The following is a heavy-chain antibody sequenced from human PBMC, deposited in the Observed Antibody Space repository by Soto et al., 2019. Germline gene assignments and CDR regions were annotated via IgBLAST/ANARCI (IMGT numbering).Heavy chain of an antibody. D-gene: IGHD3-3*01. Sequence: ASVKVSCKASGYTFTGYYIHWVRQAPGQGLERMGWINPSSGGTISAQKFQGRVTMTRDTSISTAYMELSRLTSDAKAVYYCAHLQTFGVVSKDYWRQRPLVTVSP. V-gene: IGHV1-2*02. J-gene: IGHJ4*02. CDR1: GYTFTGYY. CDR2: INPSSGGT. CDR3: AHLQTFGVVSKDY.